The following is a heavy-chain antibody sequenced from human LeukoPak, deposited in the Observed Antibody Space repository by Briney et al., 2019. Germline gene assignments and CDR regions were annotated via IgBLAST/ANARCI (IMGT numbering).Heavy chain of an antibody. CDR2: ISDDGSNK. D-gene: IGHD6-19*01. Sequence: GRSLRLSCAASGFTFSNYAMHWVRQAPGKGLEWVAVISDDGSNKYYGDSVKGRFTISRDNSKNTVYLQMNSLRAEDTAVYYCAKDRYSSGWYSDFDYWGQGILVTVSS. CDR3: AKDRYSSGWYSDFDY. CDR1: GFTFSNYA. V-gene: IGHV3-30*18. J-gene: IGHJ4*02.